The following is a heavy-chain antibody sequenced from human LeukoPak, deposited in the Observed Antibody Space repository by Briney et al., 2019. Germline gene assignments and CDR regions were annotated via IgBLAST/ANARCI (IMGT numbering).Heavy chain of an antibody. J-gene: IGHJ4*02. Sequence: TSETLSLTCTVSGGSISSYYWSWIRRPAGKGLEWIGRIYTSGSTNYNPSLKSRVTMSVDTSKNQFSLKLSSVTAADTAVYYCARGYSGYDSPFDYWGQGTLVTVSS. CDR1: GGSISSYY. V-gene: IGHV4-4*07. CDR3: ARGYSGYDSPFDY. D-gene: IGHD5-12*01. CDR2: IYTSGST.